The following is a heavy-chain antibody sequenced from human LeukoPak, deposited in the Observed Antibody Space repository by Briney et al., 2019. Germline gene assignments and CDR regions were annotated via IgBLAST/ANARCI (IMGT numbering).Heavy chain of an antibody. J-gene: IGHJ4*02. CDR1: GYSIGSGYY. Sequence: KPSETLSLICTVSGYSIGSGYYWGWIRQPPGKGLEWIGSIYHSGSTYYNPSLKSRVTISVDTSKNQFSLKLSSVTAADTAVYYCARVDGYGSGSYFFDYWGQGTLVTVSS. D-gene: IGHD3-10*01. V-gene: IGHV4-38-2*02. CDR2: IYHSGST. CDR3: ARVDGYGSGSYFFDY.